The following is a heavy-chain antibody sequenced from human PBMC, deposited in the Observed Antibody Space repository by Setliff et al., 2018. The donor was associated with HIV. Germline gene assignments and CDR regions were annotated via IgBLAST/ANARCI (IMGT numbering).Heavy chain of an antibody. CDR1: GFTFSRYG. J-gene: IGHJ4*02. CDR3: ATLSSNWHLDY. Sequence: GGSLRLSCAASGFTFSRYGMHWVRQAPGKGLEWVAVIGYDGSNKYYADSVKGRFTISRDNSKNTLCLQMNSLRAEDTAVYYCATLSSNWHLDYWGQGTLVTVSS. CDR2: IGYDGSNK. D-gene: IGHD6-13*01. V-gene: IGHV3-30*02.